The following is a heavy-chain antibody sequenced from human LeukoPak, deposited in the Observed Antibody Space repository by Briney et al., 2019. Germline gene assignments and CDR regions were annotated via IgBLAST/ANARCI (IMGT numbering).Heavy chain of an antibody. J-gene: IGHJ5*02. Sequence: GGSLRLSCAASGFSFSRYGMAWFRQIPGKGLEWVPTINDNSRNTHYADSVKARFTISRDNSKNTLYLQMHSLRVEDTALYYCTKDAGPVYDWFDPWGPGTRVTVSS. CDR3: TKDAGPVYDWFDP. D-gene: IGHD5/OR15-5a*01. CDR2: INDNSRNT. V-gene: IGHV3-23*01. CDR1: GFSFSRYG.